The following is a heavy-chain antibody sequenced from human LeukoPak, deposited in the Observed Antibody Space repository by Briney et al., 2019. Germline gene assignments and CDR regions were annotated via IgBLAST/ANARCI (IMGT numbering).Heavy chain of an antibody. V-gene: IGHV4-34*01. Sequence: SETLSLTCAVYGGSFSGYYWSWIRQPPGKGLEWIGEINHSGSTNYNPSLKSRVTISVETSKNQFSLKLSSVTAADTAVYYCARRHDYYYGSGSHNNWFDPWGQGTLVTVSS. CDR3: ARRHDYYYGSGSHNNWFDP. J-gene: IGHJ5*02. D-gene: IGHD3-10*01. CDR1: GGSFSGYY. CDR2: INHSGST.